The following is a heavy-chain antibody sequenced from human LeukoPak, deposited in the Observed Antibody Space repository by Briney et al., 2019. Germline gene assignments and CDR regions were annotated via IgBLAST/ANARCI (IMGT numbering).Heavy chain of an antibody. J-gene: IGHJ4*02. Sequence: GGSLRLSCAASGFTFSNYNMNWVRQAPGKGLEWVSSISSSSTYIYYADSVKGRFTISRDNAKNSLYLQMNSLRAEDTAVYYCAREGGDYYDSSGRGSFDYWGQGTLVTVSS. CDR1: GFTFSNYN. CDR2: ISSSSTYI. V-gene: IGHV3-21*01. D-gene: IGHD3-22*01. CDR3: AREGGDYYDSSGRGSFDY.